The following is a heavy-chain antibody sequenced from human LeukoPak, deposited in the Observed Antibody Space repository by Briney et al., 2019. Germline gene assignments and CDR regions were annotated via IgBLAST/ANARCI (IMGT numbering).Heavy chain of an antibody. CDR3: ARLRYFDWLILPDAFDI. V-gene: IGHV4-59*01. CDR1: GGSISSYY. J-gene: IGHJ3*02. CDR2: IYYSGGT. D-gene: IGHD3-9*01. Sequence: SETLSLTCTVSGGSISSYYWSWIRQPPGKGLGWIGYIYYSGGTNYNPSLKSRVTISVDTSKNQFSLKLSSVTAADPAVYYCARLRYFDWLILPDAFDIWGQGTMVTVSS.